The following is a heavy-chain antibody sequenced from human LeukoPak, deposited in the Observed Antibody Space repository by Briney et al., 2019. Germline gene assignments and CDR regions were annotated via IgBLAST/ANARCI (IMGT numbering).Heavy chain of an antibody. CDR1: GFTFSTYR. Sequence: GGSLRLSCAASGFTFSTYRMNWVRQAPGKGLEWVSYISSSSTIYYADSVKGRFTISRDNAKNSLYLQMNSLRAEDTAVYYCASVSGSYLDFQHWGQGTLVTVSS. V-gene: IGHV3-48*04. CDR3: ASVSGSYLDFQH. D-gene: IGHD3-10*01. J-gene: IGHJ1*01. CDR2: ISSSSTI.